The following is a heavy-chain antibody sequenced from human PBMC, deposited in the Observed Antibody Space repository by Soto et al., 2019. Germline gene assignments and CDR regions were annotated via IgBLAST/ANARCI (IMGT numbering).Heavy chain of an antibody. CDR2: ISAYNGNT. CDR3: ARGYCSGGSCYSAYSPRLTEDY. CDR1: GYTFTSYG. Sequence: QVQLVQSGAEVKKPGASVKVSCKASGYTFTSYGISWVRQAPGQGLEWMGWISAYNGNTNYAQKRQGRVTMTTDTSTSTAYMELRSLRSDDTAVSYCARGYCSGGSCYSAYSPRLTEDYWGQGTLVTVSS. D-gene: IGHD2-15*01. V-gene: IGHV1-18*01. J-gene: IGHJ4*02.